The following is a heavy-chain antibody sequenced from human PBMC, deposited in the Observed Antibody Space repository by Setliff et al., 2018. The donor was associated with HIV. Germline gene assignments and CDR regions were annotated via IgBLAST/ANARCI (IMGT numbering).Heavy chain of an antibody. V-gene: IGHV1-2*02. D-gene: IGHD5-18*01. Sequence: GASVKVSCKASGYTFTDNYIHWVRQAPGQGLEWMAWINSASGGTNYAQNFQGRVTLTRDTSITTAYMELRRLTSEDTAVYYCARESPHVDTDRVSQHPTDYYYYGMDVWGQGTTVTVSS. CDR1: GYTFTDNY. J-gene: IGHJ6*02. CDR2: INSASGGT. CDR3: ARESPHVDTDRVSQHPTDYYYYGMDV.